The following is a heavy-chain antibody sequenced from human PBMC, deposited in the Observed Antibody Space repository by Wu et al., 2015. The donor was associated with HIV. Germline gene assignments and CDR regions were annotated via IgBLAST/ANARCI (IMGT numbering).Heavy chain of an antibody. V-gene: IGHV1-2*02. CDR2: INPNSGGT. CDR1: GYTFTGYY. CDR3: ARAPKCSSTSCYMAAAFDI. J-gene: IGHJ3*02. Sequence: QVQLVQSGAEVKKPGASVKVSCKASGYTFTGYYMHWVRQAPGQGLEWMGWINPNSGGTNYAQKFQGRVTMTRDTSISTAYMELSRLRSDDTAVYYCARAPKCSSTSCYMAAAFDIWGQGTNGHRLF. D-gene: IGHD2-2*02.